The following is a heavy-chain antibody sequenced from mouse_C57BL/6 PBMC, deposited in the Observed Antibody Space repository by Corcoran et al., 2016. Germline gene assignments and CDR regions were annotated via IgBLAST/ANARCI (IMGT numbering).Heavy chain of an antibody. Sequence: EVQLQQSGPVLVKPGASVKMSCKASGYTFTDYYMNWVKQSHGKSLEWIGVINPYNGGTSYNQQFKGKATLTVDKSSSTAYMELNSLTSEDSAVYYCARFPSITTVVATNAMDYWGQGTSVTVSS. CDR1: GYTFTDYY. D-gene: IGHD1-1*01. CDR2: INPYNGGT. CDR3: ARFPSITTVVATNAMDY. V-gene: IGHV1-19*01. J-gene: IGHJ4*01.